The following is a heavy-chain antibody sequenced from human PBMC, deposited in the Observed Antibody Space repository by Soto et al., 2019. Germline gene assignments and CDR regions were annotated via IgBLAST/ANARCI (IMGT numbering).Heavy chain of an antibody. V-gene: IGHV4-4*02. Sequence: SETLSLTCAVSGGSISSSNWWSWVRQPPGRGLEWIGETYHSGSTYYNPSLKSRITISVDTSKNQFSLNLSSVTAADTAVYYCASSNIAAAGFYYYGMDVWGRGTTVTVSS. J-gene: IGHJ6*02. CDR3: ASSNIAAAGFYYYGMDV. D-gene: IGHD6-25*01. CDR2: TYHSGST. CDR1: GGSISSSNW.